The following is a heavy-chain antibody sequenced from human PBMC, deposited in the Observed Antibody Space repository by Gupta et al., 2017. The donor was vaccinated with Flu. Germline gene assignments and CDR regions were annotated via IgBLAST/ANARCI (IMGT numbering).Heavy chain of an antibody. CDR2: ISRSTTSSTPI. D-gene: IGHD4-17*01. V-gene: IGHV3-21*02. CDR1: GFRFREYD. Sequence: EVQLVESGGSLVKPGGSLRLSCTASGFRFREYDMHWVRQAPGKGLQWVSSISRSTTSSTPIYYDDSMKGRFTVSRDDAKKTLYLQMNSLKVEDTAVYYCVRVGSTVIPESYWYLDVWGRGTLVTVSS. CDR3: VRVGSTVIPESYWYLDV. J-gene: IGHJ2*01.